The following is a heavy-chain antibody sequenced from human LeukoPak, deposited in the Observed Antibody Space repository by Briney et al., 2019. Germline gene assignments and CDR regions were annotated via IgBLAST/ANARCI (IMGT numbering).Heavy chain of an antibody. Sequence: GASVKVSCKASGYTFTSYGISWVRQAPGQGLEWMGWISAYNGNTNYAQKLQGRVTMTTDTSTSTAYMELRSLRSDDTAVYYCTTIQVVPAARDYYYGMDVWGQGTTVTVSS. CDR1: GYTFTSYG. CDR2: ISAYNGNT. CDR3: TTIQVVPAARDYYYGMDV. V-gene: IGHV1-18*01. J-gene: IGHJ6*02. D-gene: IGHD2-2*01.